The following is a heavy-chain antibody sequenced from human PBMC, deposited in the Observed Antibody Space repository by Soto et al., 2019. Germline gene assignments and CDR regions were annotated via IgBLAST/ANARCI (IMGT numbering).Heavy chain of an antibody. V-gene: IGHV1-69*13. CDR1: GGTFSRYA. Sequence: SVNVSCKASGGTFSRYAISWVRRAPGQGLEWMGGIIPIFGTANYAQKFQGRVTITADESTSTAYMELSSLRSEDTAVYYCARFRIAVSGTAPNLFYPWGQGPLVTLAS. CDR3: ARFRIAVSGTAPNLFYP. CDR2: IIPIFGTA. D-gene: IGHD6-19*01. J-gene: IGHJ5*02.